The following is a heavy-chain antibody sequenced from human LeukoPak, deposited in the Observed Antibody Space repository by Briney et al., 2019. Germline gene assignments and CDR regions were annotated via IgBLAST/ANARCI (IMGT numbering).Heavy chain of an antibody. D-gene: IGHD3-10*01. Sequence: PSETLSVTCTVSGGSISSYYWSWIRQPAGKGLEWIGRIYTSGSTNYNPSLKSRVTMSVDTSKNQFSLKLSSVTAADTAVYYCAREYYYGSGSYLDYWGQGTLVTVSS. J-gene: IGHJ4*02. V-gene: IGHV4-4*07. CDR2: IYTSGST. CDR3: AREYYYGSGSYLDY. CDR1: GGSISSYY.